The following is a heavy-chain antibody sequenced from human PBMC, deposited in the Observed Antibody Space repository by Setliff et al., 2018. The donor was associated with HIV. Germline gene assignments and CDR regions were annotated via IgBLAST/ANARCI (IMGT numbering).Heavy chain of an antibody. D-gene: IGHD3-10*01. J-gene: IGHJ4*02. Sequence: SETLSLTCAGFGGSFSGYYWHWIRQPPGKGLEWIGEINHSGSTDYNPSLKSRVTISVDTSKRQFSLKLGSVTAADTAVYYCARGLDYYGSGSYLPLGYWGQGTLVTVSS. V-gene: IGHV4-34*01. CDR3: ARGLDYYGSGSYLPLGY. CDR2: INHSGST. CDR1: GGSFSGYY.